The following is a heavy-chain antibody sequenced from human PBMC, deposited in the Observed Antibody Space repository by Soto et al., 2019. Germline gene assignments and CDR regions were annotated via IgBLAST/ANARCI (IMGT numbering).Heavy chain of an antibody. CDR3: ARRYGDYVDYYYGMDV. CDR1: GGTFSSYA. CDR2: IIPIFGTA. J-gene: IGHJ6*02. Sequence: SVKVSCKASGGTFSSYAISWLRQAPGQGLEWMGGIIPIFGTANYAQKFQGRVTITADESTSTAYMELSSLRSEDTAVYYCARRYGDYVDYYYGMDVWGQGTTVTVSS. D-gene: IGHD4-17*01. V-gene: IGHV1-69*13.